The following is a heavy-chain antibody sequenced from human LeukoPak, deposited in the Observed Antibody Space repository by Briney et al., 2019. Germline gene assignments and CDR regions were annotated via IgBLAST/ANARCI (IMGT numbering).Heavy chain of an antibody. D-gene: IGHD1-1*01. CDR3: ALDWNDVGAFDI. CDR1: GFTVSSNY. CDR2: IYSGGST. V-gene: IGHV3-53*01. J-gene: IGHJ3*02. Sequence: GGSLRLSCAASGFTVSSNYMSWVRQAPGKGLEWVSVIYSGGSTYHADSVKGRFTISRDNSKNTLYLQMDSLRAEDTAVYYCALDWNDVGAFDIWGQGTMVTVSS.